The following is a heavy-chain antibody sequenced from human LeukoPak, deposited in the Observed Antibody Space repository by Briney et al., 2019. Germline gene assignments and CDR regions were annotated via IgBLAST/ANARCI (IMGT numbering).Heavy chain of an antibody. CDR2: IISNGGTT. CDR3: VRGESAGPLDY. Sequence: GGSLRLSCAASGFTFSSYAMHWVRQAPGKGLEYVSAIISNGGTTYYANSAKGRFTISRDNSKNTLYLQMGSLRAEDMGVYYCVRGESAGPLDYWGQGTLVTVSS. V-gene: IGHV3-64*01. J-gene: IGHJ4*02. D-gene: IGHD1-14*01. CDR1: GFTFSSYA.